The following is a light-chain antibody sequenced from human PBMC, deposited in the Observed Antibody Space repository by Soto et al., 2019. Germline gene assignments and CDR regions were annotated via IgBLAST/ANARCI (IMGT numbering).Light chain of an antibody. J-gene: IGKJ1*01. CDR3: QQYGTSRWT. V-gene: IGKV3-20*01. Sequence: EIVLTQSPGTLSLSPGERATLSCRAGQSISSSYLAWYQQKPGQAPRLLIYGASSRATGIPDRFSGSGSGTDFTLTISSLEPEDFAVYSCQQYGTSRWTFGQGTKVEIK. CDR2: GAS. CDR1: QSISSSY.